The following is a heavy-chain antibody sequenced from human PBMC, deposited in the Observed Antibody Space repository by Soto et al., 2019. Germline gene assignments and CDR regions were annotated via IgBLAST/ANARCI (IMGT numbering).Heavy chain of an antibody. D-gene: IGHD4-17*01. J-gene: IGHJ4*02. CDR3: ARDNRVLQMTTALYFDY. V-gene: IGHV1-69*01. CDR1: GGTFSSYA. CDR2: TIPIFGTA. Sequence: QVQLVQCGAEVKKPGSSVKVSCKASGGTFSSYAISWVRQAPGQGLEWMGGTIPIFGTANYAQKFQGRVTLTAAESTSTAYMELSSLRSEDTAVYYCARDNRVLQMTTALYFDYWGQGTLVTVSS.